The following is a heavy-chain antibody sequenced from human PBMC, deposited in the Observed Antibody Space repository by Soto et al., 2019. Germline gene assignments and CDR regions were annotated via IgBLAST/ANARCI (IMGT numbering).Heavy chain of an antibody. CDR3: ATLNYGGDDC. CDR1: GFTFSNYA. CDR2: IPYDGSYK. D-gene: IGHD4-17*01. Sequence: QVQLVESGGGVVQPGSSLRLSCAASGFTFSNYAMHWVRQAPGKGLECVAIIPYDGSYKYYADSVKGRFTISRDNSKNTLYLQMDSLRAEDTAVYYCATLNYGGDDCWGQGTLVTVSS. V-gene: IGHV3-30*03. J-gene: IGHJ4*02.